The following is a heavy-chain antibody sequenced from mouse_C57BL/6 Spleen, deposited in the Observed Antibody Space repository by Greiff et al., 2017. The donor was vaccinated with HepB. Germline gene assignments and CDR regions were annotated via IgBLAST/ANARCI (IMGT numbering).Heavy chain of an antibody. CDR2: INPSNGGT. D-gene: IGHD1-1*01. J-gene: IGHJ1*03. CDR3: ARSEATVVATVRYFDV. CDR1: GYTFTSYW. Sequence: VQLQQPGTELVKPGASVKLSCKASGYTFTSYWMHWVKQRPGQGLEWIGDINPSNGGTNYNEKFKSKATLTVDKSSSTAYMQLSSLTSEDSAVYDCARSEATVVATVRYFDVWGTGTTVTVSS. V-gene: IGHV1-53*01.